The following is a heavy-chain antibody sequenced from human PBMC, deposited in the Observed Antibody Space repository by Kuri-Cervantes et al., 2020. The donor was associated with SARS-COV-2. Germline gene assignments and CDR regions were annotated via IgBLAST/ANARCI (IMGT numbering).Heavy chain of an antibody. J-gene: IGHJ6*02. CDR3: ARDPRNLAIFGVVIKGYYYYGMDV. V-gene: IGHV3-21*04. CDR1: GFTFSSYS. D-gene: IGHD3-3*01. CDR2: ISNSGSYI. Sequence: GGSLRLSCAVSGFTFSSYSMSWVRQAPGKGLEWVSSISNSGSYIYYADSVRGRFTISRDNAKNSLYLQMNSLRAEDTAVYYCARDPRNLAIFGVVIKGYYYYGMDVWGQGTTVTVSS.